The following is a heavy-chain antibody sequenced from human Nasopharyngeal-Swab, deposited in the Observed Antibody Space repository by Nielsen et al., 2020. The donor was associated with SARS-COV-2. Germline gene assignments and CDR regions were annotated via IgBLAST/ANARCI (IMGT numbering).Heavy chain of an antibody. CDR1: GFTFATYA. D-gene: IGHD2-21*01. J-gene: IGHJ4*02. CDR2: IRSKAYGGTT. Sequence: GESLKISCTVSGFTFATYAMSWVRQAPGKGLEWVGFIRSKAYGGTTEYAASVKGRFTISRDDSKSIAYLHMDSLKTEDTAVYYCITLDRLLSIVYWGQGTLVTVSS. CDR3: ITLDRLLSIVY. V-gene: IGHV3-49*04.